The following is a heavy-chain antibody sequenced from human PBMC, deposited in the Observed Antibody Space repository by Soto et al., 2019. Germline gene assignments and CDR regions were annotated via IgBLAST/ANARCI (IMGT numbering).Heavy chain of an antibody. CDR1: GGSFSGYY. CDR3: ARGINASLTIIVATIFDD. V-gene: IGHV4-34*01. D-gene: IGHD5-12*01. J-gene: IGHJ4*02. Sequence: PSETLSLTCAVYGGSFSGYYWSWIRQPPGKGLEWIGEINHSGSTNYNPSLKSRVTISVDTSKNQFSLKLSSVTAADTAVYYCARGINASLTIIVATIFDDWGQGTLVTVSS. CDR2: INHSGST.